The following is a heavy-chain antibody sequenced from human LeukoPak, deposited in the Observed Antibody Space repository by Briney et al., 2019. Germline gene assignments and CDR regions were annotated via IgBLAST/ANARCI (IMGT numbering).Heavy chain of an antibody. Sequence: ASVKVSCKASGYTFTGYYMHWVRQAPGQGLEWMGWINPNSGGTNYAQKFQGRVTMTRDTSISTAYMGLSRLRSDDTAVYYCARGYYYGSGTLGYWGQGTLVTVSS. CDR1: GYTFTGYY. CDR2: INPNSGGT. D-gene: IGHD3-10*01. V-gene: IGHV1-2*02. J-gene: IGHJ4*02. CDR3: ARGYYYGSGTLGY.